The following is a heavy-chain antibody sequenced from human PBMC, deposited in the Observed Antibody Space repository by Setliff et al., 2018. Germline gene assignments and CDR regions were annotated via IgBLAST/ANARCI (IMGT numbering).Heavy chain of an antibody. CDR1: GYTFTSYY. D-gene: IGHD2-21*01. CDR2: INPSGGST. Sequence: VASVKVSCKASGYTFTSYYMHWVRQAPGQGLEWMGIINPSGGSTSYAQKFQGRVTMTRDTSTSTVYMELSSLRSDDTAVYYCATEKFPGDWGDYWGQGTLVTVSS. J-gene: IGHJ4*02. V-gene: IGHV1-46*01. CDR3: ATEKFPGDWGDY.